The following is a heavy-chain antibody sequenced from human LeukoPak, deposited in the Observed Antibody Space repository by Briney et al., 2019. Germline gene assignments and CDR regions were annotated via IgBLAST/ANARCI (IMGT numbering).Heavy chain of an antibody. D-gene: IGHD6-19*01. CDR2: IYYGGST. V-gene: IGHV4-39*07. Sequence: PSETLSLTCTVSGGSISSSSYYWGWIRQPPGKGLEWIGSIYYGGSTYYNPSLKSRVTISVDTSKNQFSLKLSSVTAADTAVYYCARDPSSGWYGGNFDYWGQGTLVTVSS. J-gene: IGHJ4*02. CDR3: ARDPSSGWYGGNFDY. CDR1: GGSISSSSYY.